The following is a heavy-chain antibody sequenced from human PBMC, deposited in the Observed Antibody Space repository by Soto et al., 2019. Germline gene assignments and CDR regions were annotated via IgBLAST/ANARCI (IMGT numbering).Heavy chain of an antibody. CDR2: INHSGST. CDR1: GGSFSGYY. CDR3: ARLVLSVVVLAATPDYYYYMDF. J-gene: IGHJ6*03. D-gene: IGHD2-15*01. V-gene: IGHV4-34*01. Sequence: SETLSLTCAVYGGSFSGYYWSWIRQPPGKGLEWIGEINHSGSTNYNPSLKSRVTISVDTSKNQFSLKLSSVTAADTAVYYCARLVLSVVVLAATPDYYYYMDFWGTGITVNVSS.